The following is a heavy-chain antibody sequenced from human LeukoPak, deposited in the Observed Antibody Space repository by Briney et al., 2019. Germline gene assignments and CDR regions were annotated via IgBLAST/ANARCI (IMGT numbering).Heavy chain of an antibody. V-gene: IGHV4-59*01. J-gene: IGHJ4*02. CDR1: GASINTYY. Sequence: SETLSLTCTVSGASINTYYWRWIRQPPGKGLEWIGYIYYSGSTSYNPSLKTRVTISIDTSKNQFSLKLSSVTAADTAVYYCARVLRPMASQYYFDYWGQGTLVTVSS. CDR2: IYYSGST. CDR3: ARVLRPMASQYYFDY. D-gene: IGHD3-10*01.